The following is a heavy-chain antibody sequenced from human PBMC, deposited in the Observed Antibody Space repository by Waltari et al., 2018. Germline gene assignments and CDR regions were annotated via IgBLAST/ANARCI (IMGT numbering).Heavy chain of an antibody. CDR2: ISHDGNNR. CDR3: AREPAELGNRIDY. Sequence: QVQLVASGGGVVQPGRSLTLSCAASGFSFSYYVMPWVRQPPDKGLEWVAVISHDGNNRYYADSVEGRFTVSRDNSKSTLYLEVNSLRDEDTAVFYCAREPAELGNRIDYWGQGTLVTVSS. V-gene: IGHV3-30-3*01. D-gene: IGHD3-10*01. CDR1: GFSFSYYV. J-gene: IGHJ4*02.